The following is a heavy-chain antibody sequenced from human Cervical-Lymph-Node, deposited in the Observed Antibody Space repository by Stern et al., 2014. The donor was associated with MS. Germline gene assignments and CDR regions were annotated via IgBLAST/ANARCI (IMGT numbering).Heavy chain of an antibody. CDR3: ARSILFDP. D-gene: IGHD2-15*01. CDR2: SNGDGGST. J-gene: IGHJ5*02. Sequence: VQLVESGGGLVQPGGSLRLSCAASGFTFSSYWMDWVRQAPGKGLVWVARSNGDGGSTRYADSVKGRFTISRDNAKNTLYLQMNSLRAEDTAVYYCARSILFDPWGQGTLVTVSS. CDR1: GFTFSSYW. V-gene: IGHV3-74*02.